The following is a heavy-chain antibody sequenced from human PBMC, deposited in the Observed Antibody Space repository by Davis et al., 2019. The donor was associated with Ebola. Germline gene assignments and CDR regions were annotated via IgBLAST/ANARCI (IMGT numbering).Heavy chain of an antibody. CDR2: ISWNSGSI. J-gene: IGHJ5*02. CDR3: AKDGWFDP. Sequence: LSLTCAVYGGSFSGYYWSWVRQAPGKGLEWVSGISWNSGSIGYADSVKGRFTISRDNAKNSLYLQMNSLRAEDTALYYCAKDGWFDPWGQGTLVTVSS. CDR1: GGSFSGYY. V-gene: IGHV3-9*01.